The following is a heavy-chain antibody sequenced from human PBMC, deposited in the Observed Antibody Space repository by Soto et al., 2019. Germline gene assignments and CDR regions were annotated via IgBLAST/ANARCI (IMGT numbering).Heavy chain of an antibody. CDR2: ISSSGTGI. Sequence: LRLSCAASGFTFSDYYMTWIRQAPGKGLEWVSYISSSGTGIYYPDSVKGRFTISRDNAKKSLYLQMSSLRAEDTAIYYCARAYSDAFDIWGQGTMVTVSS. J-gene: IGHJ3*02. CDR1: GFTFSDYY. D-gene: IGHD2-15*01. CDR3: ARAYSDAFDI. V-gene: IGHV3-11*01.